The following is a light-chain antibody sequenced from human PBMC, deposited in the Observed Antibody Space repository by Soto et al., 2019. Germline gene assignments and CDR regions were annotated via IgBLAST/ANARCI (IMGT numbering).Light chain of an antibody. CDR1: QSVSSN. CDR2: GAS. Sequence: EIVMTQSPATLSVSPGERATLSCRASQSVSSNLAWYQQKPGQAPSLLIYGASTRATGIPARFSGSGSGTEFTLTISSLQSEDFAVYYCQQYNNWPLYTFGQGNKLEIK. CDR3: QQYNNWPLYT. J-gene: IGKJ2*01. V-gene: IGKV3-15*01.